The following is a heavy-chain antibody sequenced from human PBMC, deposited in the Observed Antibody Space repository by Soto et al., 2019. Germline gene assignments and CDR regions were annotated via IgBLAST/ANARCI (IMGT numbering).Heavy chain of an antibody. CDR2: IYYSGST. Sequence: PSETLSLTCTVSGGSISSYYWSWIRQPPGKGLEWIGYIYYSGSTNYNPSLKSRVTISVDTSKNQFSLKLSSVTAADTAVYYCARLPRGPAAAGRSEYYYDSSGYYYYYYYGMDVWGQGTTVTVSS. CDR3: ARLPRGPAAAGRSEYYYDSSGYYYYYYYGMDV. J-gene: IGHJ6*02. CDR1: GGSISSYY. V-gene: IGHV4-59*08. D-gene: IGHD3-22*01.